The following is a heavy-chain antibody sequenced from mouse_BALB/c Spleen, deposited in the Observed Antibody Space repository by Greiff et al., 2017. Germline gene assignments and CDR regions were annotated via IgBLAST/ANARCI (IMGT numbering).Heavy chain of an antibody. CDR3: SRWMPFDY. CDR1: GYTFTSYW. Sequence: LQESGAELAKPGASVKMSCKASGYTFTSYWMHWVKQRPGQGLEWIGYINPSTGYTEYNQKFKDKATLTADKSSSTAYMQLSSLTSEDSAVYYCSRWMPFDYWGQGTTLTVSS. J-gene: IGHJ2*01. CDR2: INPSTGYT. V-gene: IGHV1-7*01.